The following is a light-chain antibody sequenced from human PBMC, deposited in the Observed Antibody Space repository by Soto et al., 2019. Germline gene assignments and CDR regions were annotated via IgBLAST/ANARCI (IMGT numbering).Light chain of an antibody. CDR2: DVS. V-gene: IGLV2-11*01. J-gene: IGLJ2*01. Sequence: QSALTQPRSVSGSPGQSVTISCTGTSSDVGGYNYVSWYQQHPGKAPKLMIYDVSKRPSGVPDRFSGSRSGNTASLTISGLQAEGEADYYCCSYAGSYTFDVVLGGGTQLTVL. CDR3: CSYAGSYTFDVV. CDR1: SSDVGGYNY.